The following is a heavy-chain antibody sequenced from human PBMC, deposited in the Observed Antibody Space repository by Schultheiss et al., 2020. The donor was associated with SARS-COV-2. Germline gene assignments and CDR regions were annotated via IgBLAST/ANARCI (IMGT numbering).Heavy chain of an antibody. CDR2: IYNTGSV. D-gene: IGHD5-12*01. J-gene: IGHJ4*02. Sequence: AGSLRLSCAASGFTVSTNYMSWVRQTQGRGLEWVSVIYNTGSVNYADSVKGRFTMSRDSSKNTVDLQMDSLRDEETAVYYCARVISPSDYGYDLPRFFDYWGQGVRVTVSS. V-gene: IGHV3-66*01. CDR3: ARVISPSDYGYDLPRFFDY. CDR1: GFTVSTNY.